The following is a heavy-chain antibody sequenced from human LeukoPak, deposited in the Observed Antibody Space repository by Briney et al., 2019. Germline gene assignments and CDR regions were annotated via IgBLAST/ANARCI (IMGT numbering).Heavy chain of an antibody. V-gene: IGHV1-18*01. J-gene: IGHJ4*02. CDR3: ARDVQSSSWTHFDY. Sequence: ASVKVSCKASGYTFTSYGISWMRQARGQGLEWMGWISAYNGNTNYAQKLQGRVTITTDTSTSTAYMELRSLRSDDTAVYYCARDVQSSSWTHFDYWGQGTLVTVSS. CDR1: GYTFTSYG. CDR2: ISAYNGNT. D-gene: IGHD6-13*01.